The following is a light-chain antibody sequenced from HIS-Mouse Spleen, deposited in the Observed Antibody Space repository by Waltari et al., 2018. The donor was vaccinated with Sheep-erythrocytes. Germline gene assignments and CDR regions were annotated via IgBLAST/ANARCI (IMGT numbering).Light chain of an antibody. CDR3: SSYTSSSTRV. Sequence: QSALTQPASVSGSPGQSITISCTGPSSDVGGYNSVSWYQQHPGKAPKLMIYDVSNRPSGVSNRFSGSKSGNTASLTISGLQAEDEADYYSSSYTSSSTRVFGGGTKLTVL. V-gene: IGLV2-14*03. CDR1: SSDVGGYNS. J-gene: IGLJ3*02. CDR2: DVS.